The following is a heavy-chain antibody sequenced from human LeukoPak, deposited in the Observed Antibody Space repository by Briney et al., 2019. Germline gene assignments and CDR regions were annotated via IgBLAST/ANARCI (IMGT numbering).Heavy chain of an antibody. CDR1: GYSFTSYW. D-gene: IGHD3-22*01. CDR2: IYPGDSDT. J-gene: IGHJ3*02. Sequence: QSLKFSCKGFGYSFTSYWIGWARQTPGKGLEWMGIIYPGDSDTRYSPSFQGQVTISADKSISTAYLQWSSLKASDTAMYYCARWDSSGFRNAFDIGGEGTVVSVSS. CDR3: ARWDSSGFRNAFDI. V-gene: IGHV5-51*01.